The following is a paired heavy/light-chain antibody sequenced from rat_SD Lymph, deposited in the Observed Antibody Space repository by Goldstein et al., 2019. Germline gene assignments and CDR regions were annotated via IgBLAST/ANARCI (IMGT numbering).Light chain of an antibody. CDR1: SSVSY. Sequence: EIVLTQSPTTIAASPGEKVTITCRASSSVSYMYWYQQKSGASPKLWIYDTSKLASGVPNRFSGSGSGTSYSLTINTMETEDAATYYCQQWSSTPPWTFGGGTKLELK. V-gene: IGKV4S7*01. CDR3: QQWSSTPPWT. CDR2: DTS. J-gene: IGKJ1*01.
Heavy chain of an antibody. CDR1: GFTFSNYG. V-gene: IGHV5-29*01. J-gene: IGHJ2*01. CDR3: TRAYTYYGYNYYFDY. CDR2: ISYDGSST. Sequence: EVQLVESGGGLVQPGRSMKLSCAASGFTFSNYGMAWVRQAPTKGLEWVATISYDGSSTYYRDSVKGRFTISRDNAKSTLYLQMNSLRSEDTATYYCTRAYTYYGYNYYFDYWGQGVMVTVSS. D-gene: IGHD1-9*01.